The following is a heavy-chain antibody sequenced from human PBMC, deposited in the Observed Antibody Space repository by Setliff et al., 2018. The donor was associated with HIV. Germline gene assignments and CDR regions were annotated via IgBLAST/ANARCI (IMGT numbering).Heavy chain of an antibody. CDR2: IYHSGST. CDR3: AQISGWEPYYFDY. CDR1: GYSISSGYY. D-gene: IGHD6-19*01. Sequence: PSETLSLTCAVSGYSISSGYYWGWIRQPPGKGLEWIGSIYHSGSTYDSPSLKSRVTISVDTSKNQFSLKLSSVTAADTAVYYCAQISGWEPYYFDYWGQGTLVTVSS. J-gene: IGHJ4*02. V-gene: IGHV4-38-2*01.